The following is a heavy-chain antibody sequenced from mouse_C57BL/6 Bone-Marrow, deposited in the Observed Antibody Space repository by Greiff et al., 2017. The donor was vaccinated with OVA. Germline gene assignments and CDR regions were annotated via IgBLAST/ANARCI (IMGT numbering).Heavy chain of an antibody. Sequence: LVEPGASVKISCKASGYTFTDYYMNWVKQSHGKSLEWIGDINPNNGGTSYNQKFKGKATLTVDKSSSTAYMELRSLTSEDSAVYYCARSGLDYFDYWGQGTTLTVSS. CDR3: ARSGLDYFDY. CDR2: INPNNGGT. D-gene: IGHD2-13*01. CDR1: GYTFTDYY. J-gene: IGHJ2*01. V-gene: IGHV1-26*01.